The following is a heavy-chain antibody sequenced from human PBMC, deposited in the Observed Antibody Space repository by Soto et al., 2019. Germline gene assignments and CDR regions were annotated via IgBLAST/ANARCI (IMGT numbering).Heavy chain of an antibody. D-gene: IGHD2-15*01. CDR2: IYYSGST. J-gene: IGHJ5*02. CDR3: ARHVKVAAASNWFDP. Sequence: PSETLSLTCTVSGGSISSYYWSWIRQPPGKGLEWIGYIYYSGSTNYNPSLKSRVTISVDTSKNQFSLKLSSVTAADTAVYYCARHVKVAAASNWFDPWGQGTLVTVSS. V-gene: IGHV4-59*08. CDR1: GGSISSYY.